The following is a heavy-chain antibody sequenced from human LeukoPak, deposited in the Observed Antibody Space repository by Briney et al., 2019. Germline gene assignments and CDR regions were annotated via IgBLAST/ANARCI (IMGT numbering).Heavy chain of an antibody. CDR3: AKSHYYGSGSIDY. CDR1: GFTFSSYA. V-gene: IGHV3-23*01. J-gene: IGHJ4*02. Sequence: GGSLRLSCAASGFTFSSYAMSWVRQAPGKGLAWISTVSASGDSTSYADSVKGRFTISRDNSKNALYLQVNSLRADDAALYYCAKSHYYGSGSIDYWGQGTLVTVSS. D-gene: IGHD3-10*01. CDR2: VSASGDST.